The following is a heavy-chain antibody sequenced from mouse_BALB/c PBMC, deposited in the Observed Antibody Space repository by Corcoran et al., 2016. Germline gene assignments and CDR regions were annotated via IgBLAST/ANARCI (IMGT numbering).Heavy chain of an antibody. CDR3: SRDCDWFFDV. V-gene: IGHV1-26*01. CDR2: IYPKNGDT. CDR1: GYTFTDYY. Sequence: EVQLQQSGPELVKPGASVKMSCKASGYTFTDYYMKWVKQSHGKNLEWIGDIYPKNGDTSYNQKFKGKATLTVDKSSSTVYMQLNSLTSEDSAVYYCSRDCDWFFDVWGAGTTVTVSS. J-gene: IGHJ1*01.